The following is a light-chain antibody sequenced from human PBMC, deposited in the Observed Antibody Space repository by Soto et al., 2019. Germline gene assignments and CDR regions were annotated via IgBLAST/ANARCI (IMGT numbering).Light chain of an antibody. CDR2: GAS. J-gene: IGKJ4*01. CDR1: QSVSSSY. V-gene: IGKV3-20*01. CDR3: QQYGSSPALT. Sequence: EIVLTQSPGTLSLSPGERATLSYRATQSVSSSYLAWYQQKPGQAPRLLIYGASSRATGIPDRFSGSGSGTDFTLTISRLEPEDVAVYYCQQYGSSPALTFGGGTKVEIK.